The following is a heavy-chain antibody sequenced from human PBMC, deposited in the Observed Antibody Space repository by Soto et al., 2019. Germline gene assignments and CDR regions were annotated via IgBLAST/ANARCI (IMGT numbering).Heavy chain of an antibody. CDR3: AREGLELRGGPDWFDP. CDR2: INHTGGT. J-gene: IGHJ5*02. Sequence: SETLSLTCAVYGGSVNGYYWNWIRQPPGKGLEWIGEINHTGGTHYNPSLKSRVTMSVDTSKNQFSLRLSSVTAADTAVYNCAREGLELRGGPDWFDPWGQGTLVTSPQ. D-gene: IGHD1-7*01. V-gene: IGHV4-34*10. CDR1: GGSVNGYY.